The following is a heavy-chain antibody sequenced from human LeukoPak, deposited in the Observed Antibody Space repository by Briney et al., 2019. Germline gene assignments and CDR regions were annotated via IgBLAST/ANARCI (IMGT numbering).Heavy chain of an antibody. Sequence: PGRPLRLSCAASGFTFSSYGMHWVRQAPGKGLEWVAVISYDGSNKYYADSVKGRFTISRDNSKNTLYLQMNSLRAEDTAVYYCAKDSKSGWYYFDCWGQGTLVTVSS. CDR2: ISYDGSNK. CDR1: GFTFSSYG. V-gene: IGHV3-30*18. J-gene: IGHJ4*02. CDR3: AKDSKSGWYYFDC. D-gene: IGHD6-19*01.